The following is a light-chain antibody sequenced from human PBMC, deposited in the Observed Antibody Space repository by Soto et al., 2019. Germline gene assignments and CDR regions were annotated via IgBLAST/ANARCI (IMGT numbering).Light chain of an antibody. V-gene: IGKV1-39*01. CDR1: ESISSY. Sequence: DIQMTQSPSSLSASVGDRVTITCRASESISSYLNWFQQKPGKAPKLLIYATSSLQSGVPSRFRGSGSGTDFTLTISSLQPEDFATYFCQQSYTSPLMYTFGQGTKVEIK. CDR2: ATS. CDR3: QQSYTSPLMYT. J-gene: IGKJ2*01.